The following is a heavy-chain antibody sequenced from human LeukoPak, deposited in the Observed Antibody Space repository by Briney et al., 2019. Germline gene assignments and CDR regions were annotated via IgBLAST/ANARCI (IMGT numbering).Heavy chain of an antibody. CDR3: ARGDYGDYGYFDY. CDR1: GYTFTVYY. Sequence: VASVKVFYRASGYTFTVYYMHWVRQAPGQGLEWMGWINPNSGGTNYAQKFQGRVTMTRDTSISTAYMELSRLRSDDTAVYYCARGDYGDYGYFDYWGQGTLVTVSS. CDR2: INPNSGGT. D-gene: IGHD4-17*01. V-gene: IGHV1-2*02. J-gene: IGHJ4*02.